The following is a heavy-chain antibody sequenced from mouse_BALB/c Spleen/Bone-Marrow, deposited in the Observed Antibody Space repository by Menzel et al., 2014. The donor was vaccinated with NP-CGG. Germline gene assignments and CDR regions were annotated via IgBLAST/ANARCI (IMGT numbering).Heavy chain of an antibody. Sequence: VKLQESGPELVKPGASVKISCKASGCAFSSSWMNWVKQRPGQSLEWIGRIYPGGGDTNYNGKFKGKATLTADKSSSTAYMQLSSLTSVDSAVYFCARLLGYYFDYWGQGTTLTVSS. CDR1: GCAFSSSW. D-gene: IGHD1-1*01. V-gene: IGHV1-82*01. CDR3: ARLLGYYFDY. J-gene: IGHJ2*01. CDR2: IYPGGGDT.